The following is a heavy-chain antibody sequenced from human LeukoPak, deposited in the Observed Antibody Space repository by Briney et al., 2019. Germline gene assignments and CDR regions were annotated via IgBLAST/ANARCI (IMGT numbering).Heavy chain of an antibody. CDR2: VGGSGVKT. CDR1: GFTFSNYA. V-gene: IGHV3-23*01. D-gene: IGHD2-2*01. CDR3: AKRGDCSGTCTYDY. J-gene: IGHJ4*02. Sequence: GGSLRLSCAASGFTFSNYAIHWVRQAPGKGLEWVSIVGGSGVKTYYADSVKGRFTISRDNSKNTVYLQMNSLRAEDTAVNYCAKRGDCSGTCTYDYWGQGTLVTVSS.